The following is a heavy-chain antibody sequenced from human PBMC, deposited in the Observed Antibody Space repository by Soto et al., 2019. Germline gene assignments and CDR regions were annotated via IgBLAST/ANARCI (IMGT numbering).Heavy chain of an antibody. CDR1: GGSISSSNYY. J-gene: IGHJ6*02. CDR3: ARQDIVVVPAAIFYYYGMDV. Sequence: QLQLQESGPGLVKPSGTLSLTCTVSGGSISSSNYYWGWIRQPPGKGLEWIGSIYYSGSTYYNPSLKSRVTIPGETSKNQFSLKLSSVTAADTAVYYCARQDIVVVPAAIFYYYGMDVWGQGTTVTVSS. CDR2: IYYSGST. V-gene: IGHV4-39*01. D-gene: IGHD2-2*02.